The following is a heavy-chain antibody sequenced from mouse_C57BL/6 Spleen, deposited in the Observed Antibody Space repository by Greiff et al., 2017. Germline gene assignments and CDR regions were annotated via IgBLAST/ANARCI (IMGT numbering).Heavy chain of an antibody. D-gene: IGHD4-1*01. J-gene: IGHJ2*01. V-gene: IGHV1-69*01. CDR1: GYTFTSYW. CDR2: IDPSDSYT. Sequence: QVQLQQPGAELVMPGASVKLSCKASGYTFTSYWMHWVKQRPGQGLEWIGEIDPSDSYTNYNQKFKGKSTLTVGKSSSTAYMQLSSLTSEDSAVYYCARLGFDYWGQGTTLTVSS. CDR3: ARLGFDY.